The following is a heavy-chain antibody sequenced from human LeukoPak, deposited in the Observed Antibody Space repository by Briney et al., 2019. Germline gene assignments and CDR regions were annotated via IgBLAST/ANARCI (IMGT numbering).Heavy chain of an antibody. J-gene: IGHJ3*02. Sequence: SQTLSLTCTVSGGSISSGDYYWSWIRQPPGKGLEWIGYIYYSGSTYYNPSLKSRVTISVDTSKNQFSLKLSSVTAADTAVYYCAREVAGYYDSSGHFDIWGQGTMVTVSS. CDR2: IYYSGST. CDR1: GGSISSGDYY. CDR3: AREVAGYYDSSGHFDI. V-gene: IGHV4-30-4*08. D-gene: IGHD3-22*01.